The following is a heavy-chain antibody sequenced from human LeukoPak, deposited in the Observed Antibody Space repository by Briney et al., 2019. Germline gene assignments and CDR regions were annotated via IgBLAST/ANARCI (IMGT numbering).Heavy chain of an antibody. D-gene: IGHD3-16*01. CDR1: GYTFSSYW. Sequence: GESLKISCKASGYTFSSYWIGWVRQMPGKGLEWMGIIYPGDSDTRYSPSFQGLVSISADKSISTAYVQWGSLKASDTAMYYCARPKFRGGSDYWGQGTLVTVSS. J-gene: IGHJ4*02. V-gene: IGHV5-51*01. CDR2: IYPGDSDT. CDR3: ARPKFRGGSDY.